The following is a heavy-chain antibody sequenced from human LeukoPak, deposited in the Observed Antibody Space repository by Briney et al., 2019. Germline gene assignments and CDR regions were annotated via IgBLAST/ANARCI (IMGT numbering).Heavy chain of an antibody. CDR1: GFTFSTYS. Sequence: TPGGSLRLSCAASGFTFSTYSMNWVRQAPGKGLEWVSYISSSTTYIYYADSVKGRFTISRDNAKNSLYLQMNSLRAEDTSVYYCARGPGAPFDYWGQGTLVTVSS. CDR2: ISSSTTYI. V-gene: IGHV3-21*01. J-gene: IGHJ4*02. CDR3: ARGPGAPFDY.